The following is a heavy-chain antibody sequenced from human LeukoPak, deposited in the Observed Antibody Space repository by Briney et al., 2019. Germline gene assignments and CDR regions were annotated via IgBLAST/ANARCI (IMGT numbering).Heavy chain of an antibody. V-gene: IGHV3-23*01. CDR1: GFTFSSYA. CDR2: ISGGGGGT. D-gene: IGHD3-22*01. Sequence: PGGSLRLSCAASGFTFSSYAMSWVRQAPGKGLEWVSAISGGGGGTYYADSVKGRFTISRDNSKNTLYLQMNSLRAEDTAVYYCAKDGPYYDSSGYDPFDYWGQGTLVTVSS. CDR3: AKDGPYYDSSGYDPFDY. J-gene: IGHJ4*02.